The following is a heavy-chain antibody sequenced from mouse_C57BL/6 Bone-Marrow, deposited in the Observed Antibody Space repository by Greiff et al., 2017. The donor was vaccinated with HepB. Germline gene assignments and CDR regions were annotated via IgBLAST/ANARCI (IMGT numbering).Heavy chain of an antibody. CDR1: GYTFTSYW. D-gene: IGHD4-1*01. J-gene: IGHJ2*01. CDR3: ARGELGDYFDY. Sequence: QVQLQQSGAELVKPGASVKLSCKASGYTFTSYWMHWVKQRPGQGLEWIGMIHPNSGSTNYNEKVKSKATLTVDKSSSTAYMQISSLTSEDSAVYYCARGELGDYFDYWGQGTTLTVSS. CDR2: IHPNSGST. V-gene: IGHV1-64*01.